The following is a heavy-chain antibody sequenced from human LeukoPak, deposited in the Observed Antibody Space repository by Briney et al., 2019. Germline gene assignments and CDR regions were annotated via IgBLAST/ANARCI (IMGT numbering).Heavy chain of an antibody. Sequence: GSLRLSCAASGFTFSSYAMSWVRQAPGKGLEWVSAISGSGGSTYYADSVKGRFTVSRDNSKNTLYLQMNSLRAEDTAVYYCAKYGAYYDSSGYSDPFDYWGQGTLVTVSS. V-gene: IGHV3-23*01. D-gene: IGHD3-22*01. CDR1: GFTFSSYA. CDR3: AKYGAYYDSSGYSDPFDY. CDR2: ISGSGGST. J-gene: IGHJ4*02.